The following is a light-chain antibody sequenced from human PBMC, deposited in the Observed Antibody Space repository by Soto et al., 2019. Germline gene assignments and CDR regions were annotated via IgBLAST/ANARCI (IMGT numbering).Light chain of an antibody. CDR2: KAS. CDR3: QQYHIYSGT. J-gene: IGKJ1*01. V-gene: IGKV1-5*03. CDR1: QTIDSW. Sequence: DIQMTQSPSTLSAPVGDRVTITCRASQTIDSWLARYQQRPGKPPNLLIYKASTLASGVPSRFSGSGSGTEFTLTINSLQPDDFATYYCQQYHIYSGTFGQGTKVDIK.